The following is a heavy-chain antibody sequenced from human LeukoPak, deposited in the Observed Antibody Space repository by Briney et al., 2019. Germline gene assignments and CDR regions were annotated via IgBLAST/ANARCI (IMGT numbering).Heavy chain of an antibody. D-gene: IGHD6-13*01. CDR1: GYTFTSYD. Sequence: ASVKVSCKASGYTFTSYDINWVRQATGQGLEWMGWMNPNSGNTNYAQKLQDRVTMTTDTSTSTAYMELRSLRSDDAAVYYCARVDSAAAGNWGQGTLVTVSS. CDR2: MNPNSGNT. CDR3: ARVDSAAAGN. V-gene: IGHV1-18*01. J-gene: IGHJ4*02.